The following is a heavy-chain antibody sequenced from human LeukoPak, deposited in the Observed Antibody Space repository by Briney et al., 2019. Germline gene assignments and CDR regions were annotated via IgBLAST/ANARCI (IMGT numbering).Heavy chain of an antibody. V-gene: IGHV3-23*01. CDR1: GFTFSSYA. Sequence: GGSLRLSCAASGFTFSSYAMSWVCQAPGKGLEWVSVISGSGDSTHYSDSVKGRFTISRDNSKNTVYLQMNSLRAEDTAVYYCANEGPNFDYWGQGTLVTVSS. CDR2: ISGSGDST. D-gene: IGHD2-8*01. J-gene: IGHJ4*02. CDR3: ANEGPNFDY.